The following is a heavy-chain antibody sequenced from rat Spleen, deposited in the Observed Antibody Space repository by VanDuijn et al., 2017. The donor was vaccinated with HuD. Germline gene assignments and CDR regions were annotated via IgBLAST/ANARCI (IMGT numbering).Heavy chain of an antibody. CDR3: ARSDYSGGGRNF. V-gene: IGHV3-1*01. D-gene: IGHD1-1*01. J-gene: IGHJ2*01. Sequence: EVQLQESGPGLVKPSQSLSLTCSVTGYSITSNFWGWIRKFPGNKMEWMGDISYSGSTSYHPSLKSRISITRDTSKNQFFLQVNSVTTEDTATYYCARSDYSGGGRNFWGQGVMVTVSS. CDR2: ISYSGST. CDR1: GYSITSNF.